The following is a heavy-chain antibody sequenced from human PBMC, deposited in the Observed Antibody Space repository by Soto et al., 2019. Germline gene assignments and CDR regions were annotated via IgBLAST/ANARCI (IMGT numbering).Heavy chain of an antibody. CDR1: GFTFSSYG. D-gene: IGHD6-13*01. CDR2: ISYDGSNK. J-gene: IGHJ4*02. V-gene: IGHV3-30*18. CDR3: AKEVVRAAAGAYFDY. Sequence: GGSLRLSCAASGFTFSSYGMHWVRQAPGKGLEWVAVISYDGSNKYYADSVKGRFTISRDNSKNTLYLQMNSLRAEDTAVYYCAKEVVRAAAGAYFDYWGQGTLVTVSS.